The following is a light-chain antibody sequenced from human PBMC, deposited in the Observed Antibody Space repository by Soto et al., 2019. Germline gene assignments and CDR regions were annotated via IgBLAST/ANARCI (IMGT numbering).Light chain of an antibody. V-gene: IGKV3D-7*01. CDR2: GAS. J-gene: IGKJ4*01. CDR1: QSVSSSY. Sequence: PGGRVTLSCRASQSVSSSYLTCYQQIPGQAPRLLIYGASTRATSIPARFSGSGSGTDFTLTISSLQPEDFAVYYCQQDYNLPLTFGGGTKVDIK. CDR3: QQDYNLPLT.